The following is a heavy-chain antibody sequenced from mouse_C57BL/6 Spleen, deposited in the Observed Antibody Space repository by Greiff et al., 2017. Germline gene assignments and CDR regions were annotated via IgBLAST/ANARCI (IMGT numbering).Heavy chain of an antibody. V-gene: IGHV1-61*01. Sequence: VQLQQPGAELVRPGSSVKLSCKASGYTFTSYWMDWVKQRPGQGLEWIGNIYPSDSETHYNQKFKDKATLTVDKSSSTAYMELSSLTSEDSAVYYCAREGCYCGSRGFAYWGQGTLVTVSA. D-gene: IGHD1-1*01. J-gene: IGHJ3*01. CDR3: AREGCYCGSRGFAY. CDR2: IYPSDSET. CDR1: GYTFTSYW.